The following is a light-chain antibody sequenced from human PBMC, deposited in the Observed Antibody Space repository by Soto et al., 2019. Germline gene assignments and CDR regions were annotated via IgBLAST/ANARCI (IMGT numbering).Light chain of an antibody. Sequence: DIVMTQSPATLSVSPGERATLSCRASQTVSSNLAWYQQEPGQAPRVLIYGASTRATGIPARFSGSGSGTEFTLTISSLQSEDFAVYYCQQYYNRPWTFGQGTKVDIK. J-gene: IGKJ1*01. CDR2: GAS. CDR1: QTVSSN. V-gene: IGKV3-15*01. CDR3: QQYYNRPWT.